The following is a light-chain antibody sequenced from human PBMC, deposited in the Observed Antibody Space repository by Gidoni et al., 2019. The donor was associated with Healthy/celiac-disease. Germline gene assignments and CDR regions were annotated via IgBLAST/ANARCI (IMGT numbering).Light chain of an antibody. V-gene: IGLV2-23*02. Sequence: QSALTQPASVPGSPGQSITLSCTGTSSAVGSYNLVSWYQQHPGKAPKIMIYEVSKRPSGVSNRFSGSKSGNTASLTISGLQAEDEADYYCCSYAGSSTVVFGGGTKLTVL. J-gene: IGLJ2*01. CDR2: EVS. CDR1: SSAVGSYNL. CDR3: CSYAGSSTVV.